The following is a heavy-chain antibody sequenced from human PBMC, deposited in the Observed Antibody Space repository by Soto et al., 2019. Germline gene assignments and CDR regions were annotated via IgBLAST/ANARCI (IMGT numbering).Heavy chain of an antibody. J-gene: IGHJ6*02. CDR2: IYPGYSGA. CDR3: ARNYSCGWYKPPAV. V-gene: IGHV5-51*01. Sequence: GESLKICCRSSRYSFTSYLIGWVRHMPGKGLEXMRIIYPGYSGAGYSPSLTGQVTISAAKSISTAYLQWSRLKASDNAMYYCARNYSCGWYKPPAVWGQGTTVTVSS. D-gene: IGHD6-19*01. CDR1: RYSFTSYL.